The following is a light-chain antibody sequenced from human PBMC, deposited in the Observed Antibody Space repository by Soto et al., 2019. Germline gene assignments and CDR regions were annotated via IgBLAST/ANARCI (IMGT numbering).Light chain of an antibody. J-gene: IGKJ1*01. V-gene: IGKV4-1*01. Sequence: DIVMTQSPDSLAVSLGEGASINCKSSQTILYSSNNKSYLAWYHQSPGQPPKLLIYWASTRESGVPDRFSGSGSGTDFTITISILQAEDVAVYYCQQYYTTPRTFGQGTKVEIK. CDR1: QTILYSSNNKSY. CDR3: QQYYTTPRT. CDR2: WAS.